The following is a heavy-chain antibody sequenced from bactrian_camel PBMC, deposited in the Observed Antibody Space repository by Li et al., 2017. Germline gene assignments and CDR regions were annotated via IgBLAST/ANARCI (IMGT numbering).Heavy chain of an antibody. J-gene: IGHJ4*01. CDR2: IYTDGSIT. Sequence: QLVESGGGLVQPGESLRLSCSASGFAFSSYYMSWVRQAPGKGLEWVSTIYTDGSITYYADSVKGRFTISRDNAKNTLALQLNNLQTEDTALYYCAKGVGTWFTEYAYWGQGTQVTVS. D-gene: IGHD6*01. CDR3: AKGVGTWFTEYAY. CDR1: GFAFSSYY. V-gene: IGHV3-2*01.